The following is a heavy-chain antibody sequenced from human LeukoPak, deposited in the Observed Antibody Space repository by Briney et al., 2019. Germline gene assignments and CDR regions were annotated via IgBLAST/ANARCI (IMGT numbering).Heavy chain of an antibody. CDR2: ITYDGSNK. CDR3: ARNAVTYYYGSGSYYYFDY. Sequence: GGSLRLSCAASGFTFSSNAMHWVRQAPGKGLEWVAVITYDGSNKYYADSVKGRFTISRDNSKNTLYLQMNSLRAEDTAVYYCARNAVTYYYGSGSYYYFDYWGQGTLVTVSS. J-gene: IGHJ4*02. D-gene: IGHD3-10*01. V-gene: IGHV3-30-3*01. CDR1: GFTFSSNA.